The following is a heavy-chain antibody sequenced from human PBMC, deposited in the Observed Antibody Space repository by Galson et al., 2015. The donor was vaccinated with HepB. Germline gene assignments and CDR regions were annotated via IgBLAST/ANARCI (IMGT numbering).Heavy chain of an antibody. CDR1: GFSPSTRGVS. J-gene: IGHJ5*01. CDR2: IYWNDDQ. CDR3: AHRLQSRWFDS. Sequence: PALVKPTQTLTLTCTFSGFSPSTRGVSVGWIRQPPGEGLEWLAHIYWNDDQRYSPSLESRLTITKDTSKNQVVLTMTNMDPADTATYYCAHRLQSRWFDSWGQGTLVTVSS. V-gene: IGHV2-5*01. D-gene: IGHD5-24*01.